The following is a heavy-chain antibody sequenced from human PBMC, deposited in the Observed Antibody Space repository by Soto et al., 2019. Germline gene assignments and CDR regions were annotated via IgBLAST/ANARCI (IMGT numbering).Heavy chain of an antibody. Sequence: PSEPLSLTCSVSGGSINSDDYYCTWIRQTPGKALVWIGYIYYGGSTYYNPSLKRRVTISVDTSKSQFSLNQSSVTAAVTAVYYCVTGGYIDYHTPKSYFYFRGQRAPVPVSS. J-gene: IGHJ4*02. CDR1: GGSINSDDYY. CDR2: IYYGGST. D-gene: IGHD4-17*01. V-gene: IGHV4-30-4*01. CDR3: VTGGYIDYHTPKSYFYF.